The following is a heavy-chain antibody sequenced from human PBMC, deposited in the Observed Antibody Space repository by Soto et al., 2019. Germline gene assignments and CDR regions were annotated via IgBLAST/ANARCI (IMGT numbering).Heavy chain of an antibody. Sequence: QVQLVQSGAEVKKPGSSVKVSCKASGGTFSSYTISWVRQAPGQGLEWMGRIIPILGIANYAQKFQGRVTITADKSTSTAYMEQSSLRSEDTAVYYSARGVAGSPRDYWGQGTLVTVSS. J-gene: IGHJ4*02. D-gene: IGHD6-19*01. CDR2: IIPILGIA. V-gene: IGHV1-69*02. CDR1: GGTFSSYT. CDR3: ARGVAGSPRDY.